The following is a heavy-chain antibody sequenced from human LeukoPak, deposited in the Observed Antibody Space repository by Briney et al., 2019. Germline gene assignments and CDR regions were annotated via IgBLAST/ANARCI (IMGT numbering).Heavy chain of an antibody. Sequence: GGSLRLSCASSGFTFSAYAMHWVRQAPATGLVWVSRINSDGSSTSYADSVKGRFTISRDNAKNTLYLQMNNLRAEDTAVYYCASGYSYGFLFEYWGQGTLVTVSS. CDR2: INSDGSST. V-gene: IGHV3-74*01. CDR3: ASGYSYGFLFEY. CDR1: GFTFSAYA. D-gene: IGHD5-18*01. J-gene: IGHJ4*02.